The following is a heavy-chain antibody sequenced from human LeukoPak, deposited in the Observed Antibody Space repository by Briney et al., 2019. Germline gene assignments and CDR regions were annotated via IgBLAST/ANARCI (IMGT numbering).Heavy chain of an antibody. CDR2: IHRSGSP. CDR1: LDSTTSNF. D-gene: IGHD3-10*01. V-gene: IGHV4-59*12. J-gene: IGHJ3*02. CDR3: ARGGPVRYYGSGGFDI. Sequence: SETLSLTCTVSLDSTTSNFWSWVRQPPGKGLEWIGEIHRSGSPNYNPSLQSRVTISVDTSKNQFSLKLSSVTAADTAVYYCARGGPVRYYGSGGFDIWGQGTMVTVSS.